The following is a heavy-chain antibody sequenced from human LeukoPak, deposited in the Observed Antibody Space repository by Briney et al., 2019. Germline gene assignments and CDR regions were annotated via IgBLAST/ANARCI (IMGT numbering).Heavy chain of an antibody. CDR1: GASVTDYY. CDR3: TRGHWGLQS. V-gene: IGHV4-59*02. J-gene: IGHJ5*02. Sequence: SETLSLTCAVSGASVTDYYWSWIRQSPGKGLEWISYIHHSGNSDYNPSLRSRVTTSLDTSKNQFSLNLISVTAADTAVYYCTRGHWGLQSWSQGTLVTVSS. CDR2: IHHSGNS. D-gene: IGHD7-27*01.